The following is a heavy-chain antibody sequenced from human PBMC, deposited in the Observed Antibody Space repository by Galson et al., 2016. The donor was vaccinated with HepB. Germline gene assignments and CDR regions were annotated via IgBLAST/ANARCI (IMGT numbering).Heavy chain of an antibody. D-gene: IGHD5-12*01. CDR3: ARGAFGYGSGY. CDR2: IFYSGST. CDR1: GDSISSGNYY. Sequence: TLSLTCTVSGDSISSGNYYWSWIRQPAGKGLEWIGYIFYSGSTYYNPSLKSRLTISLDASKNQFSLRLSSVTAADTAVYYCARGAFGYGSGYWGQGTLVTVSS. J-gene: IGHJ4*02. V-gene: IGHV4-30-4*08.